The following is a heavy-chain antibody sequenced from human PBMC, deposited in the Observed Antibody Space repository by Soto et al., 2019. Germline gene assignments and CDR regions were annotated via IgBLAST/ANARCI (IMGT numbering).Heavy chain of an antibody. CDR3: VRLEYSHAFDI. D-gene: IGHD5-12*01. CDR2: IFSNDEK. CDR1: GFSVSNARMG. Sequence: QVTLKESGPVLVKPTETLTLTCTVSGFSVSNARMGVSWIRQPPGKALEWLAHIFSNDEKTYSTSLKSRLTISKDTSKSQVVPTMTNMDPVDTATYYCVRLEYSHAFDIWGQGTMVTVSS. V-gene: IGHV2-26*01. J-gene: IGHJ3*02.